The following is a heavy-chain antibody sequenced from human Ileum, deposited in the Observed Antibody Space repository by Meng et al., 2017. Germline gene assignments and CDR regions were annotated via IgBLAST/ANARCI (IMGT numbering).Heavy chain of an antibody. CDR2: MTTDKGNT. D-gene: IGHD1-1*01. CDR3: AREGAYNGGDY. Sequence: QVQLRQSGAEVKKPGASVKVSCKASGYTFTTYGTSWVRQAPGQGLEWMGWMTTDKGNTNYAQKFQGRVTMTRDTSTSTAYMELRSLRSDDTAVYYCAREGAYNGGDYWGQGTLVTVSS. V-gene: IGHV1-18*01. CDR1: GYTFTTYG. J-gene: IGHJ4*02.